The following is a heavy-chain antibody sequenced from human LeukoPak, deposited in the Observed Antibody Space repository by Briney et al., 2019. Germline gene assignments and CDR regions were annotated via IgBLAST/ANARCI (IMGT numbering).Heavy chain of an antibody. CDR3: AKDGLYYDFWSGYFNFDY. CDR1: GFTFSRHT. J-gene: IGHJ4*02. Sequence: PGRSLRLSCAASGFTFSRHTMHWVRQAPGKGLEWVSAISGSGGSTYYADSVKGRFTISRDNSKNTLYLQMNSLRAEDTAVYYCAKDGLYYDFWSGYFNFDYWGQGTLVTVSS. D-gene: IGHD3-3*01. V-gene: IGHV3-23*01. CDR2: ISGSGGST.